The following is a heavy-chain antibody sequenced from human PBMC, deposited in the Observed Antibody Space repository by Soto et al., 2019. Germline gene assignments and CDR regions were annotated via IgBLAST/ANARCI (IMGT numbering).Heavy chain of an antibody. V-gene: IGHV4-59*08. CDR3: ARSSPYYDILTGYYVGGSTDY. J-gene: IGHJ4*02. Sequence: TSETLSLTCTVSGGSISSYYWSWIRQPPGKGLEWIGYIYYSGSTNYNPSLKSRVTISVDTSKNQFSLKLSSVTAADTAVYYCARSSPYYDILTGYYVGGSTDYWGQGTLVTVSS. CDR1: GGSISSYY. D-gene: IGHD3-9*01. CDR2: IYYSGST.